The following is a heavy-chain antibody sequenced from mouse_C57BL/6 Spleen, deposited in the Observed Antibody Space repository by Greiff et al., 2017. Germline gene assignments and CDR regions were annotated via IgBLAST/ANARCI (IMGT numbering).Heavy chain of an antibody. CDR3: TRGYGSSYYAMDY. V-gene: IGHV5-9-1*02. Sequence: EVNVVESGEGLVKPGGSLKLSCAASGFTFSSYAMSWVRQTPEKRLEWVAYISSGGDYIYYADTVKGRFTISRNNARNTLYLQMSSLKSEDTDMYYCTRGYGSSYYAMDYWGQGTSVTVSS. CDR1: GFTFSSYA. CDR2: ISSGGDYI. D-gene: IGHD1-1*01. J-gene: IGHJ4*01.